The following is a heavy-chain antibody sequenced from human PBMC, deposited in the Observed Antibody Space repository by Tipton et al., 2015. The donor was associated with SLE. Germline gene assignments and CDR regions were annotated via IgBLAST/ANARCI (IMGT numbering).Heavy chain of an antibody. J-gene: IGHJ4*02. CDR2: IYYSGST. V-gene: IGHV4-59*01. CDR1: GGSISSYY. Sequence: TLSLTCTVSGGSISSYYWSWIRQPPGKGLEWIGYIYYSGSTNYNPSLKSRVTISVDTSKNQFSLKLSSVTAADTAVYYCAREVGDSSPPGYFDYWGQGTLVTVSS. D-gene: IGHD6-13*01. CDR3: AREVGDSSPPGYFDY.